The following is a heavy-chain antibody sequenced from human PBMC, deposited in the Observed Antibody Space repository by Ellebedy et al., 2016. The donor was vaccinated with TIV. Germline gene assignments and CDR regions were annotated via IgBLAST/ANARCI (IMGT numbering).Heavy chain of an antibody. Sequence: PGGSLRLSCAASGFTFDDYAMHWVRQGPGRGLEWISLISGDGSSRYYAESVKGRFTISRDNTKNSLYLKMSSLRTEDTALYYCAKVRRRVPGVPAAMPLYYFYVMDVWGQGTTVTVSS. CDR1: GFTFDDYA. J-gene: IGHJ6*02. V-gene: IGHV3-43*02. CDR3: AKVRRRVPGVPAAMPLYYFYVMDV. D-gene: IGHD2-2*01. CDR2: ISGDGSSR.